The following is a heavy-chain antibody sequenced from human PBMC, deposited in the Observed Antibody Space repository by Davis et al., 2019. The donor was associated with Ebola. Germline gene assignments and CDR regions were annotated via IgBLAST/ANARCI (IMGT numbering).Heavy chain of an antibody. Sequence: SETLSLTCAVYGGSFSGYYWGWIRQPPRKGLEWIGEINHSGSTNYNPSLKSRVTISVDTSKNQFSLKLSSVTAADTAVYYCARGVGMTRFDYWGQGTLVTVSS. J-gene: IGHJ4*02. CDR3: ARGVGMTRFDY. CDR1: GGSFSGYY. D-gene: IGHD1-14*01. V-gene: IGHV4-34*01. CDR2: INHSGST.